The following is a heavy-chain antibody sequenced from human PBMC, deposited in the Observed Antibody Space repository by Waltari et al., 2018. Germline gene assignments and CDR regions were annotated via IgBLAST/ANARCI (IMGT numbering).Heavy chain of an antibody. Sequence: QVQLQQWGAGLLKPSETLSLTCAVYGGSFSGYYWSWIRPPPGKGLEWIGEINHSGSTNYNPSLKSRVTISVDTSKNQFSLKLSSVTAADTAVYYCARGGNIVVVPAAKYNWFDPWGQGTLVTVSS. CDR3: ARGGNIVVVPAAKYNWFDP. J-gene: IGHJ5*02. V-gene: IGHV4-34*01. CDR1: GGSFSGYY. D-gene: IGHD2-2*01. CDR2: INHSGST.